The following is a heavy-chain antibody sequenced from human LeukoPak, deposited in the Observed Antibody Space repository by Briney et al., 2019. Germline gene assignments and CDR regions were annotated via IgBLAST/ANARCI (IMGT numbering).Heavy chain of an antibody. V-gene: IGHV4-59*01. CDR1: GGSISSYY. Sequence: SETLSLTCTVSGGSISSYYWSWIRQPPGKGLEWIGYIYYSGSTNYNPSLKSRVTISVDTSKDQFSLKLSSVTAADTAVYYCASGHYDSSGYVDDYWGQGTLVTVSS. CDR2: IYYSGST. J-gene: IGHJ4*02. CDR3: ASGHYDSSGYVDDY. D-gene: IGHD3-22*01.